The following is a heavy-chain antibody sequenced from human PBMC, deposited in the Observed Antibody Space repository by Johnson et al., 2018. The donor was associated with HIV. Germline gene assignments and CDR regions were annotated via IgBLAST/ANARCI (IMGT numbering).Heavy chain of an antibody. Sequence: VQLVDSGGGLVQPGGSLRLSCAASGFTVSSNYMSWVRQAPGKGLEWVSVIYSGGSTYYADAVKGRFTISRDNSKNTLYLQMNSLRAEDTAVYYCASVPMIVVLDGAFDIWGQGTMVTVSS. V-gene: IGHV3-66*01. CDR2: IYSGGST. CDR3: ASVPMIVVLDGAFDI. J-gene: IGHJ3*02. D-gene: IGHD3-22*01. CDR1: GFTVSSNY.